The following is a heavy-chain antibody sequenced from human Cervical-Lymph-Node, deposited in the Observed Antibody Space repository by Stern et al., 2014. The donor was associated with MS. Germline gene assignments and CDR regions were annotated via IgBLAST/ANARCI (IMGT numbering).Heavy chain of an antibody. Sequence: QVQLVQSGAQVKKPGASVKVSCKVSGYTLSELSIYWVRQAPGKGLEWMGGFDRDDGEPCDAQKFQGRLTMTEDSSTDTAYMDLSSLRSEDTAIYYCATGALAGVFDYWGQGTLVTVSS. V-gene: IGHV1-24*01. CDR2: FDRDDGEP. CDR1: GYTLSELS. D-gene: IGHD7-27*01. J-gene: IGHJ4*02. CDR3: ATGALAGVFDY.